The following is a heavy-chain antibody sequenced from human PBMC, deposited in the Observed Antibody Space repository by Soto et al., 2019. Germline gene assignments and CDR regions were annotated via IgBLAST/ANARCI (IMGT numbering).Heavy chain of an antibody. V-gene: IGHV1-46*01. D-gene: IGHD3-10*01. CDR2: INPSGGGT. J-gene: IGHJ4*02. CDR3: ARLFGVGAAPPFDY. Sequence: QVQLVQSGAEVKKPGASVKVSCKASGYTFTNYYMHWVRQAPGQGLEWMGMINPSGGGTDYAQKFRGRVTMTRDTSTTTVYMELSSLISEDTAVYYCARLFGVGAAPPFDYWGQGTLVTVFS. CDR1: GYTFTNYY.